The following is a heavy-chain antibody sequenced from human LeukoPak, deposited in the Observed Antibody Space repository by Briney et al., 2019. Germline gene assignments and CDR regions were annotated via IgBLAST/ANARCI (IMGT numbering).Heavy chain of an antibody. Sequence: GGSLRLSCAASGFTFSNYAMNWVRQAPGKGLERVSVITGSGSTTFYAGSVKGRFTISRDNSKNTVFLQMNSLRAEDTAVYYCATAGGSSGSYPLIYWGQGILVTVSS. D-gene: IGHD6-19*01. CDR2: ITGSGSTT. CDR3: ATAGGSSGSYPLIY. CDR1: GFTFSNYA. J-gene: IGHJ4*02. V-gene: IGHV3-23*01.